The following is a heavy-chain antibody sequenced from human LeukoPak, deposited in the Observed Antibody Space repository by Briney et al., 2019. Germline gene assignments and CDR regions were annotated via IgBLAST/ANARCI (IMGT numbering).Heavy chain of an antibody. Sequence: ASVKVSCTVSGYTLTELSMHWVRQAPGKGLEWTGGFDPEDGETIYAQKFQGRVTLTRDMSTSTDYLELSSLRSEDTAVYYCARDNSVRDEAWWFNPWGQGTLVTVSS. CDR3: ARDNSVRDEAWWFNP. J-gene: IGHJ5*02. V-gene: IGHV1-24*01. CDR1: GYTLTELS. D-gene: IGHD5-24*01. CDR2: FDPEDGET.